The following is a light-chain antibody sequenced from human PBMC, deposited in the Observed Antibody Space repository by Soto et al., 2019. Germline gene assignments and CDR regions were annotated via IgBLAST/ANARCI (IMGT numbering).Light chain of an antibody. CDR1: SSDVGGYNY. CDR3: SSYAGSNSYV. CDR2: EDS. Sequence: HSALTHPPSASGSPGQSVTLSCTRTSSDVGGYNYVSWYQQNPGKAPTLMIYEDSKQPSGVPDRFSGSKSGNTASLTVSGLHDDDEADYYCSSYAGSNSYVFGTGTKLTVL. V-gene: IGLV2-8*01. J-gene: IGLJ1*01.